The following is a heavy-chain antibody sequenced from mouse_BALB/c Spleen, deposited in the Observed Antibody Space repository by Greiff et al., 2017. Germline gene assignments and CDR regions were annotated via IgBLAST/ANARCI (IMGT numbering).Heavy chain of an antibody. V-gene: IGHV5-17*02. D-gene: IGHD2-10*02. Sequence: EVKLMESGGGLVQPGGSRKLSCAASGFTFSSFGMHWVRQAPEKGLEWVAYISSGSSTIYYADTVKGRFTISRDNPKNTLFLQMTSLRSEDTAMYYCARTEYGNWDAMDYWGQGTSVTVSS. CDR3: ARTEYGNWDAMDY. CDR2: ISSGSSTI. J-gene: IGHJ4*01. CDR1: GFTFSSFG.